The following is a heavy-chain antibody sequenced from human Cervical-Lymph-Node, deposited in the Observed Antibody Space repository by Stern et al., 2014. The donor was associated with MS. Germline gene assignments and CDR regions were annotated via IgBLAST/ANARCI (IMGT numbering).Heavy chain of an antibody. J-gene: IGHJ6*02. V-gene: IGHV1-69*01. Sequence: VQLVESGAEVKKPGSSVKVSCKASGGTFSTFPINWVRQAPGQGLEWVGGVIPVFGTANYAQKFQGRVTITADESTSTAYMELSSLRSEDTAVYYCAGPATVTVGAMDVWGQGTKVTVSS. CDR2: VIPVFGTA. D-gene: IGHD4-17*01. CDR1: GGTFSTFP. CDR3: AGPATVTVGAMDV.